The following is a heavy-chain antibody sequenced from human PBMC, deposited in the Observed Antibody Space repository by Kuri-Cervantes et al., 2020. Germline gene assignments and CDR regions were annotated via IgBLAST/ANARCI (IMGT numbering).Heavy chain of an antibody. CDR3: AKLGNGFDY. V-gene: IGHV3-30*18. Sequence: GGSLRLSCAASGFTFSSYGMHWVRQAPGKGLEWVAVISYDGSNKYYADSVKGRFTISRDNSKNTLYLQMNSLRAEDTALYYCAKLGNGFDYWGQGTLVTVSS. CDR1: GFTFSSYG. J-gene: IGHJ4*02. D-gene: IGHD4-23*01. CDR2: ISYDGSNK.